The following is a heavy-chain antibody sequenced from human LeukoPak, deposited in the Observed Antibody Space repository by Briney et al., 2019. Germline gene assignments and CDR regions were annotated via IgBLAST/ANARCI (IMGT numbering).Heavy chain of an antibody. Sequence: HPGRSLRLSCAASGFTFSSYGMHWVRQAPGKGLEWVAVTSYDGSNKYYADSVKGRFTISRDNSKNTLYLQMNSLRAEDTAVYYCALLWFGDGYYYYGMDVWGQGTTVTVSS. D-gene: IGHD3-10*01. J-gene: IGHJ6*02. V-gene: IGHV3-30*03. CDR2: TSYDGSNK. CDR1: GFTFSSYG. CDR3: ALLWFGDGYYYYGMDV.